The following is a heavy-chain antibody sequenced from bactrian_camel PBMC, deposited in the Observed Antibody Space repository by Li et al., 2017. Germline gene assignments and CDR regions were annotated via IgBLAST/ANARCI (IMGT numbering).Heavy chain of an antibody. V-gene: IGHV3S60*01. CDR1: GRSNENYF. CDR2: ICDRGGT. Sequence: HVQLVESGGGSVQAGGSLRLSCAISGRSNENYFLAWFRQPPGKEREAVARICDRGGTLYADSVKGRFTISEDKVKRAVTLQMNNLKLEDTATYYCAGKTHFAAADGPWDDFGFWAQGTQVTVS. CDR3: AGKTHFAAADGPWDDFGF. J-gene: IGHJ6*01.